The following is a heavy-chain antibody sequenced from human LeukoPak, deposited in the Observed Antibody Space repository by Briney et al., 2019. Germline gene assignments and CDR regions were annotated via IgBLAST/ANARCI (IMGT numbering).Heavy chain of an antibody. V-gene: IGHV2-5*02. CDR2: INWDDRK. CDR3: AHRRDSSGYQYRYWFAP. D-gene: IGHD3-22*01. Sequence: ESGPTLVNPTQTLTLTCTFSGFSLTTSGVGVGWIRQPPGKALEWLALINWDDRKVYSPSLQSRLSITKDTSKNQVVLTMTNVDPVDTATYYCAHRRDSSGYQYRYWFAPWGQGTLVTVSS. J-gene: IGHJ5*02. CDR1: GFSLTTSGVG.